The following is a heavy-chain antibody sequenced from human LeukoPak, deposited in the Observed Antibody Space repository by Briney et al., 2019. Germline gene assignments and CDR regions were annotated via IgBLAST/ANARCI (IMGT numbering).Heavy chain of an antibody. CDR3: ARGDYYYGSGSAFDI. Sequence: PGGSLRLSCAASGFTFSSYAMHWVRQAPGKGLEWVAVISYDGSNKYYADSVKGRFPISRDNSKNTLYLQMNSLRAEDTAVYYCARGDYYYGSGSAFDIWGQGTMVTVSS. CDR2: ISYDGSNK. J-gene: IGHJ3*02. CDR1: GFTFSSYA. D-gene: IGHD3-10*01. V-gene: IGHV3-30-3*01.